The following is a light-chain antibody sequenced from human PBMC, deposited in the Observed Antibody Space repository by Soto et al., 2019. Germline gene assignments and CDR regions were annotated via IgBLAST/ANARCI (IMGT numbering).Light chain of an antibody. CDR2: GAS. V-gene: IGKV3-20*01. CDR1: QSVSNNY. J-gene: IGKJ1*01. CDR3: QQYGSSGT. Sequence: EIVLTQSPGTLSLSPGERATLSCRASQSVSNNYVAWYQQKPGQAPRLLIYGASNRATGIPDRFSGSGSGTDFTLTISRLEPEDFALYYCQQYGSSGTFGQGTKVESK.